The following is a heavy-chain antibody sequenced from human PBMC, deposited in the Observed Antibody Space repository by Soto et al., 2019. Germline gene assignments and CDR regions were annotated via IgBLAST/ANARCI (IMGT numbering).Heavy chain of an antibody. V-gene: IGHV3-64*04. CDR3: AKEKEGSYYVPWFDP. J-gene: IGHJ5*02. CDR2: INSNGGVT. D-gene: IGHD3-10*01. Sequence: GGSLRLSCSASGFTFSSYAMYWVRQAPGKGLEYVSAINSNGGVTYYADSVKGRFTISRDNSRNTLYLQMNSLRAEDTAVYYCAKEKEGSYYVPWFDPWGQGTQVTVSS. CDR1: GFTFSSYA.